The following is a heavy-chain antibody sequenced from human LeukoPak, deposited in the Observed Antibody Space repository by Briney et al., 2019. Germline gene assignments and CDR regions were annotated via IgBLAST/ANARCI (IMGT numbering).Heavy chain of an antibody. CDR2: IIPIFGTA. CDR3: ARAVADAFDI. V-gene: IGHV1-69*13. J-gene: IGHJ3*02. Sequence: GASVKVSCKASGGTFSSYAISWVRQAPGQGLEWMGGIIPIFGTANYAQKFQGRVTITADESTSTAYMEPSSLRSEDTAVYYCARAVADAFDIWGQGTMVTVSS. CDR1: GGTFSSYA. D-gene: IGHD4-23*01.